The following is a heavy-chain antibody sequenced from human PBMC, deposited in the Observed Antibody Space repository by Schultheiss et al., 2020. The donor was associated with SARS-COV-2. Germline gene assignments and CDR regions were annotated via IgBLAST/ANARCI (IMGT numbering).Heavy chain of an antibody. Sequence: SETLSLTCTVSGGSISSYYWSWIRQPAGKGLQWIGSIYYSGSTYYNPSLKSRVTISVDTSKNQFSLKLSSVTAADTAVYYCAKGYSPGRGFDPWGQGTLVTVSS. CDR1: GGSISSYY. CDR2: IYYSGST. J-gene: IGHJ5*02. V-gene: IGHV4-59*04. D-gene: IGHD6-13*01. CDR3: AKGYSPGRGFDP.